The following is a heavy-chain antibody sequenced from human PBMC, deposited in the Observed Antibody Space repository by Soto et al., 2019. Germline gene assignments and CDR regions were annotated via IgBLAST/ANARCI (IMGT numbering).Heavy chain of an antibody. D-gene: IGHD2-8*01. CDR3: ARDCTNGVCYTPFDY. Sequence: EVQLVESGGGLVQPGGSLRLSCAASGFTFSSYSMNWVRQAPGKGLEWVSYISSSSRTIYYADSVKGRFTISRDNAKNSLYLQMNSLRDEDTAVYYCARDCTNGVCYTPFDYRGQGTLVTVSS. CDR2: ISSSSRTI. CDR1: GFTFSSYS. J-gene: IGHJ4*02. V-gene: IGHV3-48*02.